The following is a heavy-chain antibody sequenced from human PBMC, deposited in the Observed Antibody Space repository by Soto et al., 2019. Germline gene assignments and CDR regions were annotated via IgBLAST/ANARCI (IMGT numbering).Heavy chain of an antibody. J-gene: IGHJ4*02. CDR3: ARDTSSGWYYFDY. CDR2: IIPMIGST. Sequence: SVKVSCKAPGGTFSRYTINWVRQVPGQGLEWMGRIIPMIGSTNFTQKFQGRVTITADKSTSTAYMELSSLRSEDTAVYYCARDTSSGWYYFDYWGQGTLVTVSS. CDR1: GGTFSRYT. D-gene: IGHD6-19*01. V-gene: IGHV1-69*08.